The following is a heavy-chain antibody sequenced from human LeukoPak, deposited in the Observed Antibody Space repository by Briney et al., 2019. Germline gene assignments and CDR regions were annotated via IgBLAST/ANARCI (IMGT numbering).Heavy chain of an antibody. CDR3: ARRTSGAFAI. V-gene: IGHV3-21*05. Sequence: GGSLRLSCAASGFTFSSYSMNWVRQAPGKGLEWVSYISSSGSDKYYPDSVKGRFTISRDNAKNSVYLQMNSLRAEDTAVYYCARRTSGAFAIWGQGTKVTVSS. CDR2: ISSSGSDK. J-gene: IGHJ3*02. CDR1: GFTFSSYS.